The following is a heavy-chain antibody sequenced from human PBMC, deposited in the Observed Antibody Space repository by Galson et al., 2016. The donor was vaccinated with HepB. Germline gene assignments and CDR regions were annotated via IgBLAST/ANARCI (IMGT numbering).Heavy chain of an antibody. V-gene: IGHV3-23*01. CDR3: VRDKVTPGTNWFDP. CDR1: GFTFSSYA. D-gene: IGHD4-11*01. Sequence: SLRLSCAASGFTFSSYAMSWFRQAPGKGLEWVSAISGRDGTTQYADSVKGRFIISRDNSENSLYLQMNSLRAEDTAVYYCVRDKVTPGTNWFDPWGQGTLVTVSP. CDR2: ISGRDGTT. J-gene: IGHJ5*02.